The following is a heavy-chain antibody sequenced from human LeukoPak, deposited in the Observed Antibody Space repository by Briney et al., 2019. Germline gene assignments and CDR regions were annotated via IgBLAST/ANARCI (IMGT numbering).Heavy chain of an antibody. Sequence: GGSLRLSCAASGFTFSNYGMHWVRQSPGKGLEWVAIIAYDGSNKYYADSVMGRFTISRDNSKKTLYLQMNNLRAEDTAVYYCVRDNPRCCGVIPANIDDYWGQGTLVTVSS. CDR2: IAYDGSNK. D-gene: IGHD2-21*01. CDR1: GFTFSNYG. J-gene: IGHJ4*01. V-gene: IGHV3-30*03. CDR3: VRDNPRCCGVIPANIDDY.